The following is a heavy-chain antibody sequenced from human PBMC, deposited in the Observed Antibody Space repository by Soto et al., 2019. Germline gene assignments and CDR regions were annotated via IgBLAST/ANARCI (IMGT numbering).Heavy chain of an antibody. Sequence: GGSLRLSCAASGFTFSSYSMNWVRQAPGKGLEWVSYISSSSSTIYYADSVKGRFTISRDNAKNSLYLQMNSLRDEDTAVYYCASLYSSSFDYYYGMDVWGQGTTVTVSS. CDR3: ASLYSSSFDYYYGMDV. CDR1: GFTFSSYS. V-gene: IGHV3-48*02. J-gene: IGHJ6*02. D-gene: IGHD6-6*01. CDR2: ISSSSSTI.